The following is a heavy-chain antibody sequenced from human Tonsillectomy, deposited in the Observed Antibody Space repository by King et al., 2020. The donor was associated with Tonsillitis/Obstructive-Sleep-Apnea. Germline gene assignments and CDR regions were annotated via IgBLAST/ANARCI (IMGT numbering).Heavy chain of an antibody. Sequence: QLVQSGAEVKKPGASVKVSCKASGYTFTSYYMHWVRQAPGQGLEWLGIINPSGGSTTYAQKFQGRVTMTRDTSTSTVYMELSSLRSEDTAVYYCARGPPLGELLYSYYYYMDVWGKGTTVTVSS. CDR3: ARGPPLGELLYSYYYYMDV. V-gene: IGHV1-46*01. CDR1: GYTFTSYY. D-gene: IGHD3-10*01. CDR2: INPSGGST. J-gene: IGHJ6*03.